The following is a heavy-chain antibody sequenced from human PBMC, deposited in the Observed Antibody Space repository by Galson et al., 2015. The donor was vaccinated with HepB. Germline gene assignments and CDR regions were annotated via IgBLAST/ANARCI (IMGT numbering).Heavy chain of an antibody. CDR1: GFTFSDYS. D-gene: IGHD6-13*01. CDR3: ARDALRYSSSWYFDL. Sequence: SLRLSCAASGFTFSDYSMKWVRQAPGKGLEWVSYITSSGTIYYGDSVKGRFTISRDNAKNSLYLQMNSLRDEDTAVYYCARDALRYSSSWYFDLSGRGTRVT. CDR2: ITSSGTI. V-gene: IGHV3-48*02. J-gene: IGHJ2*01.